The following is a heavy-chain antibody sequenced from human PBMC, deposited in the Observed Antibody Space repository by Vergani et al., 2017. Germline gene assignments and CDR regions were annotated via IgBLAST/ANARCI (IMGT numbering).Heavy chain of an antibody. Sequence: EVQLVESGGVVVQPGGSLRPSCAASGFTFDDYAMHWVRQAPGKGLEWVSLISWDGGSTYYADSVKGRFTISRDNSKNSLYLQMNSLRAEDTALYYCAKGVRGFGEHPLWYWGQGTLVTVSS. J-gene: IGHJ4*02. CDR1: GFTFDDYA. V-gene: IGHV3-43D*03. CDR2: ISWDGGST. CDR3: AKGVRGFGEHPLWY. D-gene: IGHD3-10*01.